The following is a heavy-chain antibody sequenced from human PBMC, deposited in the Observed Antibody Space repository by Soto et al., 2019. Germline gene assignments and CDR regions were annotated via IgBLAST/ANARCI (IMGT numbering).Heavy chain of an antibody. D-gene: IGHD3-3*01. CDR1: GFTFSNAW. Sequence: GGSLRLSCAASGFTFSNAWMNWVRQAPGKGLEWVGRIKSKTDGGTTDYAAPVKGRFTISRDDSKNTLYLQMNSLKTEDTAVYYCTTGGAYYDFWSGYYFLYYYYGMDVWGQGTTVTVSS. CDR2: IKSKTDGGTT. V-gene: IGHV3-15*07. J-gene: IGHJ6*02. CDR3: TTGGAYYDFWSGYYFLYYYYGMDV.